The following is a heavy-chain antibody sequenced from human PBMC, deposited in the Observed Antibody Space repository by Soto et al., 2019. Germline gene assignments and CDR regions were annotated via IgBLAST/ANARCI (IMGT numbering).Heavy chain of an antibody. J-gene: IGHJ4*02. V-gene: IGHV1-69*01. CDR2: IIPIFGPA. CDR1: GGTFSSYA. Sequence: QVQLVQSGAEVKKPGSSVKVSCKASGGTFSSYAISWVRQAPGQGLEWMGGIIPIFGPANYAQKFQGRVTITADEGGSKAYMELSSLRSEDTAVYYCARGGNSSGGADYWGQGTLVTVSS. D-gene: IGHD6-6*01. CDR3: ARGGNSSGGADY.